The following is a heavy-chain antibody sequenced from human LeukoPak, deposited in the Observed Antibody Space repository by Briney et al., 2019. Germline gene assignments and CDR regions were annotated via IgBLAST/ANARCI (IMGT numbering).Heavy chain of an antibody. CDR3: ARDHFVGAGPFDY. CDR2: INPNSGGT. D-gene: IGHD1-26*01. V-gene: IGHV1-2*02. CDR1: GYTFTGYY. Sequence: ASVKVSCKASGYTFTGYYMHWVRQAPGQGLEWMGWINPNSGGTNYAQKFQGGVTMTRDTSISTAYMELSRLRSEDTAVYYCARDHFVGAGPFDYWGQGTLVTVSS. J-gene: IGHJ4*02.